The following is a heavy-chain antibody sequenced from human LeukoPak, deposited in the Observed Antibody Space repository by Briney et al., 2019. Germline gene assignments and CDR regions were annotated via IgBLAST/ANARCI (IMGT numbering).Heavy chain of an antibody. D-gene: IGHD3-10*01. CDR2: ISAYNGNT. CDR1: GYTFTSYG. Sequence: ASVKVSCKASGYTFTSYGISWVRQAPGQGLEWMGWISAYNGNTNYAQKLQGRVTMTTDTSTSTAYMELRSLRSDDTAVYYCARVPAEWFGELEHVVDNWFDAWGQGTLVTVSS. CDR3: ARVPAEWFGELEHVVDNWFDA. V-gene: IGHV1-18*04. J-gene: IGHJ5*02.